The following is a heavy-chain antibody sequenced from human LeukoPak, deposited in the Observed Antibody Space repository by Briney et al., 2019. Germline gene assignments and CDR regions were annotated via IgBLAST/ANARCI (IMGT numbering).Heavy chain of an antibody. D-gene: IGHD5-12*01. V-gene: IGHV1-46*01. Sequence: GESLKISCKGSGYSFTSYYMHWVRQAPGQGLEWMGIINPSGGSTSYAQKFQGRVTMTRDTSTSTVYMELSSLRSEDTAVYYCARDRGQGIVAKYWGQGTLVTVSS. CDR3: ARDRGQGIVAKY. CDR1: GYSFTSYY. J-gene: IGHJ4*02. CDR2: INPSGGST.